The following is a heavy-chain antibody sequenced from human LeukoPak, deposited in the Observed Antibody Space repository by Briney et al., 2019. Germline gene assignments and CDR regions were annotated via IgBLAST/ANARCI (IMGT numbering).Heavy chain of an antibody. CDR3: VRHDFWSGFKGGDY. CDR1: GFTFDNYG. Sequence: GGSLRLSCAASGFTFDNYGMSWVRQVPGKGLEWVSSINANGGSTAYADSVRGRFTISRDNAKNSLYLQMNNLRAEDTAFYYCVRHDFWSGFKGGDYWGQGALVTVSS. V-gene: IGHV3-20*04. J-gene: IGHJ4*02. D-gene: IGHD3-3*01. CDR2: INANGGST.